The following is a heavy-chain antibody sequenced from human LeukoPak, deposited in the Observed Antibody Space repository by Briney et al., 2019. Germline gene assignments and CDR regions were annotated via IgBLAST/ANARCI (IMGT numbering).Heavy chain of an antibody. CDR1: GLRFRNYG. V-gene: IGHV3-30*19. CDR3: ARDFGGLRWNYYFDY. D-gene: IGHD4-23*01. Sequence: GGSLRLSCAASGLRFRNYGMHWVRQAPGKGLEWVAIISHDGTNKYHADSVKGRFTISRDNSKNTLFLQMNSLRAGDSALYLCARDFGGLRWNYYFDYWGQGTLVTVSP. CDR2: ISHDGTNK. J-gene: IGHJ4*02.